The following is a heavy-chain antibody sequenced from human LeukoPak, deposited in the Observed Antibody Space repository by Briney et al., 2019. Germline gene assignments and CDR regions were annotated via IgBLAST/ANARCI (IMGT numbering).Heavy chain of an antibody. CDR1: GGSISSGYY. J-gene: IGHJ4*02. CDR2: IYHSGST. Sequence: SETLSLTCTVSGGSISSGYYWGWIRQPPGKGLEWIGSIYHSGSTYYNPSLKSRVTISVDTSKNQFSLKLSSVTAADTAVYYCARVRGVAAAGTGGFDYWGQGILVTVSS. CDR3: ARVRGVAAAGTGGFDY. V-gene: IGHV4-38-2*02. D-gene: IGHD6-13*01.